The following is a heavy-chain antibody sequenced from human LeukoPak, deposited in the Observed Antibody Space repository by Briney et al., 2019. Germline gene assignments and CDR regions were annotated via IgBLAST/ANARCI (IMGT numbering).Heavy chain of an antibody. J-gene: IGHJ4*02. D-gene: IGHD3-10*01. CDR1: GFALDEHG. Sequence: GGSLRLSCTASGFALDEHGMSWVRQVPGKGLEWVSGIIWSGGSTGYADPLRGRFTISRDNAKNSLYLQMDSLRAEDTALYYCARAPIISPFYFDYWGQGTLVTVSS. V-gene: IGHV3-20*04. CDR2: IIWSGGST. CDR3: ARAPIISPFYFDY.